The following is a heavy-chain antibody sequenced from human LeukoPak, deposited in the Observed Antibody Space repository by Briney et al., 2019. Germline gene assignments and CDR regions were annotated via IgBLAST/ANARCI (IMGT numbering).Heavy chain of an antibody. CDR1: GYIFTDYY. J-gene: IGHJ4*02. D-gene: IGHD3-10*01. CDR2: ISPNTLGR. Sequence: ASVKVSCKASGYIFTDYYIHWERQAPGQGLEWLGWISPNTLGRNYAQNFQGRVTMTDDTSITTAYLELSSLTSDDTGVYYCARQSDSYGSVSSSDYWGQGTLVTVSS. V-gene: IGHV1-2*02. CDR3: ARQSDSYGSVSSSDY.